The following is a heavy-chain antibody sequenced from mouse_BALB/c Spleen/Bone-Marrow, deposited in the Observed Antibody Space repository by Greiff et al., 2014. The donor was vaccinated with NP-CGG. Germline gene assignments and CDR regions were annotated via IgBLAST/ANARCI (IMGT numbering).Heavy chain of an antibody. V-gene: IGHV1S132*01. CDR2: IFPGTDTS. J-gene: IGHJ3*01. CDR3: SGNYDYDEGAWFTY. D-gene: IGHD2-4*01. Sequence: VQLQQSGAEVVKPGASVKLSCKTSGYTFTNYWIQWVKQRPGQGLGWIGEIFPGTDTSYYNEKFKDKATLTVDTSSSTAYIQLSNLTSEDSAVYFCSGNYDYDEGAWFTYWGQGTLVTVSA. CDR1: GYTFTNYW.